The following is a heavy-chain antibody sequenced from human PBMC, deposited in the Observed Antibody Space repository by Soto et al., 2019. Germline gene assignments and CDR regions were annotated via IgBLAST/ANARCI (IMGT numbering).Heavy chain of an antibody. CDR1: GGTFSSYA. CDR2: IIPIFGTA. J-gene: IGHJ4*02. D-gene: IGHD6-13*01. Sequence: SVKVFCKASGGTFSSYAISWVRQAPGQGLEWMGGIIPIFGTANYAQKFQGRVTITADESTSTAYMELSSLRSEDTAVYYCARDRVAAAGTFDYWGQGTLVTVSS. V-gene: IGHV1-69*13. CDR3: ARDRVAAAGTFDY.